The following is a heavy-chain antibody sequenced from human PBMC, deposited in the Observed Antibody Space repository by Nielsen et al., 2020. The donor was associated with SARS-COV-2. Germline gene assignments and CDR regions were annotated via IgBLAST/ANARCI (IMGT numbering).Heavy chain of an antibody. CDR1: GFTFSDYS. Sequence: GGSLRLSCTGSGFTFSDYSMNWVRQAPGKGLEWVASISGDSNYIFYSELVKGRFTMSRDNGKNSLYLQINTLRSEDTALYYCTRGFYSQSDCWGQGTLVTVSS. CDR2: ISGDSNYI. CDR3: TRGFYSQSDC. J-gene: IGHJ4*02. V-gene: IGHV3-21*01. D-gene: IGHD2-15*01.